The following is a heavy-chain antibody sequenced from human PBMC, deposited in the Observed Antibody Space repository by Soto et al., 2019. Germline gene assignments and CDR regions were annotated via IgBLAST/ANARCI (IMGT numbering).Heavy chain of an antibody. Sequence: PGGSLRLSCVASGFTVSNNYMSWFRQAPGRGLEWVSAISNTGSTYYAGSVKGRSTISRDSSTNTLYLEVNSLRADDTAVYYCAKVNVVVVAATFEYEYYFDYWGQGTLVTVSS. CDR2: ISNTGST. J-gene: IGHJ4*02. D-gene: IGHD2-15*01. CDR1: GFTVSNNY. V-gene: IGHV3-53*01. CDR3: AKVNVVVVAATFEYEYYFDY.